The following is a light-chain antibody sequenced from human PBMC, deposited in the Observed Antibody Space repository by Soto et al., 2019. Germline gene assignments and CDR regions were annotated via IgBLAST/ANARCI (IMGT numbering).Light chain of an antibody. Sequence: DIQMTQSPSSLSASVGDRVTITCRASQSISKDLNWYQQKPREAPMLLIYGASILQSGVPSRFSGALSGTDFTLTITNLQPEDFATYFCQQSYSTPWTFGLGTKVDI. CDR2: GAS. CDR3: QQSYSTPWT. V-gene: IGKV1-39*01. J-gene: IGKJ1*01. CDR1: QSISKD.